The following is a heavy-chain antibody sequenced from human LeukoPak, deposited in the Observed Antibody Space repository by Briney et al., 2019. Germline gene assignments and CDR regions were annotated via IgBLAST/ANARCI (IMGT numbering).Heavy chain of an antibody. V-gene: IGHV4-31*03. J-gene: IGHJ4*02. Sequence: SETLSLTCTVSGGSISSGGYYWSWIRQHPGKGLEFIGYIFYSGTTYYNPSLKSRVSISLDTSLNQFSLKLSSVTAADTAVYYCARDSYFGSGNYYIDYWGQGTLVTVSS. D-gene: IGHD3-10*01. CDR1: GGSISSGGYY. CDR3: ARDSYFGSGNYYIDY. CDR2: IFYSGTT.